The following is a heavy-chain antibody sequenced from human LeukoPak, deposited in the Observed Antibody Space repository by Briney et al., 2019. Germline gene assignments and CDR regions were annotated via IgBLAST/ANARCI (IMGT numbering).Heavy chain of an antibody. D-gene: IGHD1-26*01. V-gene: IGHV1-2*02. J-gene: IGHJ4*02. CDR3: ARGLRGSYPDY. CDR1: GNTFTGYN. Sequence: ASVKVSCKASGNTFTGYNVHWVRQAPGQGLEWMGWINPNSGGTNYAQKFQGRVTMTRDTSISTAYMELSRLGSDDTAVYYCARGLRGSYPDYWGQGTLVTVSS. CDR2: INPNSGGT.